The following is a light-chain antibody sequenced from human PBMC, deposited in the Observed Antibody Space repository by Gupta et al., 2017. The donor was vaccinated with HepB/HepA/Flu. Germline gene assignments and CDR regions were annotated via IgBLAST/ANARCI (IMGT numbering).Light chain of an antibody. Sequence: QAVLTQPSSLSASPRTSASLTCTLRSDINVGSYRIYWYQQKSGSPPRYLLRYKSDSDKQQGSGVPSRFSGSKDASANAGILLISGLQSEDEADYYCMIWHNSAVVFGGGTKLTVL. J-gene: IGLJ2*01. CDR1: SDINVGSYR. V-gene: IGLV5-45*02. CDR3: MIWHNSAVV. CDR2: YKSDSDK.